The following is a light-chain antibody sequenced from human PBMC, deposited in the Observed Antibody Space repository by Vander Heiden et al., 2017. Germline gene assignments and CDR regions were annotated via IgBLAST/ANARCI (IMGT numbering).Light chain of an antibody. V-gene: IGKV3-15*01. CDR3: QQYYNWPRT. CDR1: QSVSSN. CDR2: GAS. Sequence: EIVMTQPPATLSVSPGERATLPCRASQSVSSNLAWYQQKPGQAPRLLIYGASTRATGIPARFSGSGSGTEFTLTISSLQSEDFAVYYCQQYYNWPRTFGQGTKVEIK. J-gene: IGKJ1*01.